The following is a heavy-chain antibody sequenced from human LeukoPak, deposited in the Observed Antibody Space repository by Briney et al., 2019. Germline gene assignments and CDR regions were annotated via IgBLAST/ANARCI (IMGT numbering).Heavy chain of an antibody. J-gene: IGHJ6*02. Sequence: SETLSLTCTSSVGALSMYLWSSIRQPPGKGLEWIGYIYYSGSTNYNPSLKSRVTISVDTSKNQFSLKLSSVTAADTAVYYCATAILGANGPYYYYGKDVWYQGTTVTVS. D-gene: IGHD1-26*01. CDR2: IYYSGST. CDR1: VGALSMYL. CDR3: ATAILGANGPYYYYGKDV. V-gene: IGHV4-59*01.